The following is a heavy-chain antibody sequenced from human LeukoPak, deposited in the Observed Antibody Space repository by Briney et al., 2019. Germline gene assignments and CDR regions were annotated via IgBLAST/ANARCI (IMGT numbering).Heavy chain of an antibody. V-gene: IGHV3-48*01. D-gene: IGHD3-10*01. CDR2: ISSSGSTI. J-gene: IGHJ5*02. CDR3: AKEGLWFGDNNWFDP. CDR1: GFTFSSYS. Sequence: GGSLRLSCAASGFTFSSYSMNWVRQAPGKGLEWVSYISSSGSTIYYADSVKGQFTISRDNSKNTLYLQMNSLRAEDTAVYYCAKEGLWFGDNNWFDPWGQGTLVTVSS.